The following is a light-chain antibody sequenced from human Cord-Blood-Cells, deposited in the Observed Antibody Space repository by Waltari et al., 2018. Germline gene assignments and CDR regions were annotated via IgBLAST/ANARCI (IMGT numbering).Light chain of an antibody. CDR2: AAS. Sequence: DIQMTQSPSSLSASVGDSVTLTCRASQSISSYLNWYQQKPGKAPKLLIYAASSLQSGVPSRFSGSGSGTDFTLTISSLQPEDFATYYCQQSYSTLLTFGPGTKVDIK. CDR3: QQSYSTLLT. J-gene: IGKJ3*01. CDR1: QSISSY. V-gene: IGKV1-39*01.